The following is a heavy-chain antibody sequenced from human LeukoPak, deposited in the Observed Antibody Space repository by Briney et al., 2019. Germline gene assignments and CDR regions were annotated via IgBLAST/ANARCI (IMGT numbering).Heavy chain of an antibody. V-gene: IGHV3-21*01. D-gene: IGHD3-22*01. J-gene: IGHJ4*02. Sequence: GGSLRLSCEDSGLIVSGYSFNWIRQAPGKGLEWVSSINPLASSIYYADSVKGRFIISRDNAKNSLYLRMDSLRAEDTAFYYCARLRRNSDRSGYYNYYDYWGQGTLVTVSS. CDR3: ARLRRNSDRSGYYNYYDY. CDR1: GLIVSGYS. CDR2: INPLASSI.